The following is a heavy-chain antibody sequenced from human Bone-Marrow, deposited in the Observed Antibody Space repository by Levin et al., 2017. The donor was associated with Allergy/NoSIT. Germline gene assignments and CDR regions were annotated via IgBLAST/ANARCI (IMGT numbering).Heavy chain of an antibody. J-gene: IGHJ4*02. CDR2: IWFDEANT. CDR3: ARGYCGGGSCHFDG. D-gene: IGHD2-15*01. V-gene: IGHV3-33*01. Sequence: HPGGSLRLSCAASGFSFNTFGMHWVRQAPGKGLEWVAVIWFDEANTYYADSVKGRFTISRDDSKNTLYLQMDSLRVDDAAVYFCARGYCGGGSCHFDGWGQGTLVTVSS. CDR1: GFSFNTFG.